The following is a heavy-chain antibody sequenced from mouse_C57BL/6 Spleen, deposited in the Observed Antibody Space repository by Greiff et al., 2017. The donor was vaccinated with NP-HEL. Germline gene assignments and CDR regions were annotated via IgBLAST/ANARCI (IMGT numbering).Heavy chain of an antibody. Sequence: EVQLQESGGGLVQPKGSLKLSCAASGFSFNTYAMNWVRQAPGKGLEWVARIRSKSNNYATYYADSGKDRFTIARDSSESMLYLQMNNMKTEDPAMYYCVRQYDDDGGGFDYWGQGTTLTVSS. J-gene: IGHJ2*01. D-gene: IGHD2-4*01. CDR2: IRSKSNNYAT. CDR3: VRQYDDDGGGFDY. V-gene: IGHV10-1*01. CDR1: GFSFNTYA.